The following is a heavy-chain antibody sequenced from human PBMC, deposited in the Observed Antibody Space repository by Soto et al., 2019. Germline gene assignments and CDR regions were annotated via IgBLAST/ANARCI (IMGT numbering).Heavy chain of an antibody. Sequence: QVQLVESGGGVVQPGRSLRLSCAASGFTFSSYAMHWVRQAPGKGLEWVAVISYDGRNKYYADSVKGRFTISRDNSKNTLYLQMNSLRAEDTAVYYCARGLVVPAAMAAYYYYGMDVWGQGTTVTVSS. CDR2: ISYDGRNK. CDR1: GFTFSSYA. J-gene: IGHJ6*02. D-gene: IGHD2-2*01. V-gene: IGHV3-30-3*01. CDR3: ARGLVVPAAMAAYYYYGMDV.